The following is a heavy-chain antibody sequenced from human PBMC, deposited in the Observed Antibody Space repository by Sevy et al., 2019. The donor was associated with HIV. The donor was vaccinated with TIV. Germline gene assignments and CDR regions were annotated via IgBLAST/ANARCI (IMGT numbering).Heavy chain of an antibody. CDR3: ARLAAPYYYGMDV. D-gene: IGHD6-13*01. Sequence: ASVKVSCKASGYTFTSYDINWVRQATGQGLEWMGWMNPKGGNTGYAQKFQGRVTMTRNTSIRKAYAELGSLRSEDTAVYYCARLAAPYYYGMDVWGQGTTVTVSS. J-gene: IGHJ6*02. CDR1: GYTFTSYD. CDR2: MNPKGGNT. V-gene: IGHV1-8*01.